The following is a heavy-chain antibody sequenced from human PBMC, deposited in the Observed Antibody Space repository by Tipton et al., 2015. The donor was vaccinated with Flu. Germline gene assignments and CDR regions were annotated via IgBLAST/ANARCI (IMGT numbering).Heavy chain of an antibody. Sequence: GSLRLSCAASGFTFSTYSMHWVRQAAGQGLEYVSAISSNGGSTYYANSVKGRFISSRDNSKNTLYLQMGSLRAEDMAVYYCARGPYDILSGHYARSAPFDYWGQGTLVIVSS. D-gene: IGHD3-9*01. CDR1: GFTFSTYS. CDR3: ARGPYDILSGHYARSAPFDY. J-gene: IGHJ4*02. V-gene: IGHV3-64*01. CDR2: ISSNGGST.